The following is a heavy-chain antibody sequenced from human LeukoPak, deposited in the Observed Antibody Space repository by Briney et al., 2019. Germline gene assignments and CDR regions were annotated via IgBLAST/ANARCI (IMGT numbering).Heavy chain of an antibody. Sequence: SETLSLTCAVYGGSFSGYYWSWLRQPPGKGLEWIGEINHSGSTNYNPSLKSRVTISVDTSKTQFSLKLSSVTAADTAVYYCARVVVPAALTYYYYYYMDVWGKGTTVTVSS. CDR3: ARVVVPAALTYYYYYYMDV. D-gene: IGHD2-2*01. CDR1: GGSFSGYY. CDR2: INHSGST. J-gene: IGHJ6*03. V-gene: IGHV4-34*01.